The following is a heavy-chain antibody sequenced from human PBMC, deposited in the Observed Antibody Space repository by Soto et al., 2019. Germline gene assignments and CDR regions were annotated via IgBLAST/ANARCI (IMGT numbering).Heavy chain of an antibody. Sequence: GGSLRLSCAASGFTFSSYDMHWVRQATGKGLEWVSAIGTAGDTYYPGSVKGRFTISRENAKNSLYLQMNSLRAGDTAVYYCARGGSIAALSYYYGMDVWGQGTTVTVSS. CDR3: ARGGSIAALSYYYGMDV. CDR2: IGTAGDT. D-gene: IGHD6-6*01. J-gene: IGHJ6*02. V-gene: IGHV3-13*01. CDR1: GFTFSSYD.